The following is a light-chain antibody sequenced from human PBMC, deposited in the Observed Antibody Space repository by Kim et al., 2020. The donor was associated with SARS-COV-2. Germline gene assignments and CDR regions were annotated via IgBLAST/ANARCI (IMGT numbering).Light chain of an antibody. CDR2: EDN. J-gene: IGLJ2*01. V-gene: IGLV6-57*03. Sequence: GKTGAMSCTRSSGRIASNYVQWYQQRPGSAPTTVISEDNQRPSGVPDRFSGSIDSSSNSASLTSSGLKTEDEADYYCQSYDSSNQVFGGGTQLTVL. CDR1: SGRIASNY. CDR3: QSYDSSNQV.